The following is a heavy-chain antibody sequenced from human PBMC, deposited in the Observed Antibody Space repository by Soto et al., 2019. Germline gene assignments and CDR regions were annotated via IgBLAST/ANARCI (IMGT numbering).Heavy chain of an antibody. Sequence: PGGSLRLSCAASGFTFNTYAMHWVRQAPGKGLEWVAVISYNGGDKYSADSVKGRFTISRDNFQDTLYLQMNSLRAEDTAVYYCARVRYYDILTGYYNAFDIWGQGTMVTVSS. CDR3: ARVRYYDILTGYYNAFDI. J-gene: IGHJ3*02. CDR1: GFTFNTYA. CDR2: ISYNGGDK. V-gene: IGHV3-30-3*01. D-gene: IGHD3-9*01.